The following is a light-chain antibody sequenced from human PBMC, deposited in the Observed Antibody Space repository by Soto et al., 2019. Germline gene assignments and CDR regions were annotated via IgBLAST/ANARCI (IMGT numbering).Light chain of an antibody. CDR2: AAS. CDR3: QQSYSTPRT. J-gene: IGKJ1*01. CDR1: QSISSY. Sequence: DIQMTQSPSSLSASVGDRVTITCRASQSISSYLNWYQQKPGKAPKXLIYAASSLQSGVPSRFSVSVSGTDLTITISSLQPEDGETYYGQQSYSTPRTFGQGTKVDIK. V-gene: IGKV1-39*01.